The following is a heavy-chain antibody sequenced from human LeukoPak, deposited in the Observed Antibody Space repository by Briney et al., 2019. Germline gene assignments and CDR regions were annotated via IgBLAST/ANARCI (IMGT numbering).Heavy chain of an antibody. V-gene: IGHV4-4*07. Sequence: SETLSLTCTVSGGSISSYYWSWIRQPAGKGLEWIGRIYTSGSTNYNPSLKSRVTMSVDTSKNQFSLKLSSVTAADTAVYYCARDLCGYSGYDCAFDIWGQGTMVSVSS. D-gene: IGHD5-12*01. CDR1: GGSISSYY. CDR2: IYTSGST. J-gene: IGHJ3*02. CDR3: ARDLCGYSGYDCAFDI.